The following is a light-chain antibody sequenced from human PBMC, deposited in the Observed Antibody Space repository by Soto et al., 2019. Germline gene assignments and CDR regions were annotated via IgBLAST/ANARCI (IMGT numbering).Light chain of an antibody. Sequence: EIVWTQSPGTLSLSPWERATLSCRASQSVSSSYLAWYQKKPGQDPRLLIYGASSRATGIPDRFSGSGSGTDFTLTISRLEPEDFAVYYCQQYGSSPQTFGQGTKLDIK. V-gene: IGKV3-20*01. J-gene: IGKJ1*01. CDR3: QQYGSSPQT. CDR1: QSVSSSY. CDR2: GAS.